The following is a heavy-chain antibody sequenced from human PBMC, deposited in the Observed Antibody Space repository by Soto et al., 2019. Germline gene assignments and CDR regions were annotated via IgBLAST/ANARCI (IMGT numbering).Heavy chain of an antibody. CDR2: ISYEGSEK. CDR1: GFTFSNNG. CDR3: VKDKGAAAGFDY. V-gene: IGHV3-30*18. Sequence: QVHLVESGGGVVQPGRSLRLSCAASGFTFSNNGMHWVRQAPGKGLEWMGVISYEGSEKDYAGFVKGRFTISRDNSKNTLYLQMDTLRAEDTAIYYCVKDKGAAAGFDYWGQGILVTVSS. D-gene: IGHD6-13*01. J-gene: IGHJ4*02.